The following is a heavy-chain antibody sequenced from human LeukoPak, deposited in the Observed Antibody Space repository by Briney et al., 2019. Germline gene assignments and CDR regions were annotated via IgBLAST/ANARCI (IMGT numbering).Heavy chain of an antibody. CDR3: ARSPLYYYQSSGHYYFDY. V-gene: IGHV4-59*01. Sequence: SETLSLTCTVSGGSIGSYYWSWIRQPPGKGLEWIGNIYYSGSTNYNPSLKSRVTISLDMSKNQFSLKLSSVTAADTAVYYCARSPLYYYQSSGHYYFDYWGQGTLVTVSS. J-gene: IGHJ4*02. CDR2: IYYSGST. D-gene: IGHD3-22*01. CDR1: GGSIGSYY.